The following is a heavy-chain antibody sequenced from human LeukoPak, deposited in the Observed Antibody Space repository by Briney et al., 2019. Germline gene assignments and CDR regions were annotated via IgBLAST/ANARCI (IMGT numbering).Heavy chain of an antibody. D-gene: IGHD3-3*01. CDR1: GYIFSSYD. J-gene: IGHJ5*02. V-gene: IGHV1-8*01. CDR2: MNPNSGNT. CDR3: SRGHWSGYSCNWFDP. Sequence: ASVKVSCKASGYIFSSYDINWVRQTTGQGLEWMGWMNPNSGNTGYAQKFQGRVSMTRSTSMSTAYLELNSLRSEDTAVYYCSRGHWSGYSCNWFDPWGQGTLVTVSS.